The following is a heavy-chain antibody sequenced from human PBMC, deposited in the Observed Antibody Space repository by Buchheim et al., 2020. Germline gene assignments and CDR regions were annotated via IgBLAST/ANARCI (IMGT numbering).Heavy chain of an antibody. V-gene: IGHV4-39*01. J-gene: IGHJ6*02. CDR1: GGSISSSSYY. D-gene: IGHD6-19*01. CDR2: IYYSGST. CDR3: ARSYSSGWTYYYYYGMDV. Sequence: QLQLQESGPGLVKPSETLSLTCTVSGGSISSSSYYWGWIRQPPGKGLEWIGSIYYSGSTYYNPSLKSRVTISVVTSKNQFSLKLSSVTAADTAVYYCARSYSSGWTYYYYYGMDVWGQGTT.